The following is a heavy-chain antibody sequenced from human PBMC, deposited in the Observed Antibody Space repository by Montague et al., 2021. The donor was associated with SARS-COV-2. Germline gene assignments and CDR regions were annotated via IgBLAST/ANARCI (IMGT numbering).Heavy chain of an antibody. J-gene: IGHJ5*02. CDR1: GGSISSSSYY. Sequence: SETLSLTCTVSGGSISSSSYYWGWIRQPPGKGLEWIGSIYYSGSTYYNPSLKSRVTISVDTSKNQFSLKLSSVTAADTAVYYCARQGRKWLVRIDWFDPWGQGTLVTVSP. V-gene: IGHV4-39*01. CDR3: ARQGRKWLVRIDWFDP. CDR2: IYYSGST. D-gene: IGHD6-19*01.